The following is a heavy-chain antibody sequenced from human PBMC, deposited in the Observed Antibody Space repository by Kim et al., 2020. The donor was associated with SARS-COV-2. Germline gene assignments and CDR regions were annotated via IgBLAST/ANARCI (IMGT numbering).Heavy chain of an antibody. D-gene: IGHD5-12*01. CDR3: ARRVATYFDY. Sequence: TANYAQKFQGRVTITADESTGTAYMELSSLRPEDTAVYYCARRVATYFDYWGQGTLVTVSS. CDR2: TA. V-gene: IGHV1-69*01. J-gene: IGHJ4*02.